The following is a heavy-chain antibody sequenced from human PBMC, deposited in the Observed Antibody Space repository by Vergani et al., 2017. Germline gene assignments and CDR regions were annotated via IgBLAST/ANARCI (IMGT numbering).Heavy chain of an antibody. Sequence: EVQLVESGGGLVQPGRSLRLSCAASGFTFDDYAMHWVRQAPGKGLEWVSGISWNSGSIGYADSVKGRFTISRDNAKNSLYLQMNSLRAEDTAVYYCAKGSFRYWYFDLWGRGTLVTVSS. CDR1: GFTFDDYA. J-gene: IGHJ2*01. CDR2: ISWNSGSI. CDR3: AKGSFRYWYFDL. V-gene: IGHV3-9*01.